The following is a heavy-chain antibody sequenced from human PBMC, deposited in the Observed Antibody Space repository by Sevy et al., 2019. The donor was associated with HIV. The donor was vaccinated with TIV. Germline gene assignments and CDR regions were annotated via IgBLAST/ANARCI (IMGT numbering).Heavy chain of an antibody. Sequence: GGSLRLSCAASGFTFSSYEMNWVRQAPGKGLEWVSYISSGGSSIYYADSVKGRFTISRDNAKNSLYLQMSGLRAEDTAVYYCARVDAYYDKVLDPWGQGALVSVSS. CDR2: ISSGGSSI. CDR3: ARVDAYYDKVLDP. D-gene: IGHD3-22*01. CDR1: GFTFSSYE. V-gene: IGHV3-48*03. J-gene: IGHJ5*02.